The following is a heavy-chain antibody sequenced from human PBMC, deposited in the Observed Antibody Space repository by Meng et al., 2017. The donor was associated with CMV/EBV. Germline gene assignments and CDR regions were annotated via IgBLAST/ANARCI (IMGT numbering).Heavy chain of an antibody. D-gene: IGHD3-22*01. J-gene: IGHJ5*02. CDR2: ISSDGSKA. Sequence: GESLKISCAASGFTFSSYAIHWVRQAPGKGLEWVAVISSDGSKAYYADSVRGRFTISRDNAKNSLYLQMNSLRAEDTAVYYCAGPQPAYYDSSAPKSWGQGTLVTVSS. CDR3: AGPQPAYYDSSAPKS. CDR1: GFTFSSYA. V-gene: IGHV3-30-3*01.